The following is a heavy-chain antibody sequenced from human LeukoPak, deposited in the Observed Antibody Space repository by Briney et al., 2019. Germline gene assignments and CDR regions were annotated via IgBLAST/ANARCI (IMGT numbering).Heavy chain of an antibody. V-gene: IGHV3-21*01. Sequence: PGGSLRLSCAASGFTFSSYSMNWVRQAPGKGLEWVSSISSTSIYIYYADSVKGRFTISRDNAKNSLYLQMNSLRAEDTAVYYCASGGGWVFFNWGRGTLVTVSS. J-gene: IGHJ4*02. CDR3: ASGGGWVFFN. CDR2: ISSTSIYI. D-gene: IGHD6-19*01. CDR1: GFTFSSYS.